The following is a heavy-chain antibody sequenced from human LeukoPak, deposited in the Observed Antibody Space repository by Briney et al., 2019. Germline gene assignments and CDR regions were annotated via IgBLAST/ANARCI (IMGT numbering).Heavy chain of an antibody. CDR2: INWNGSST. CDR1: GFTFSRYG. CDR3: ARSGIQLGYYYYYMDV. J-gene: IGHJ6*03. V-gene: IGHV3-20*04. D-gene: IGHD3-16*01. Sequence: PGGSLRLSCAASGFTFSRYGMHWVRQAPGKGLEWVSGINWNGSSTGYADSVKGRFTISRDNAKNSLYLQMNSLRAEDTAVYYCARSGIQLGYYYYYMDVWGKGTTVTVSS.